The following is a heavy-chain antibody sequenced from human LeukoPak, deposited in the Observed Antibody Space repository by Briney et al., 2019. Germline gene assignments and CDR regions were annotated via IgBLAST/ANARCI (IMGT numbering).Heavy chain of an antibody. CDR1: GFTFSSNW. J-gene: IGHJ4*02. D-gene: IGHD1-1*01. Sequence: GGSLRLSCAASGFTFSSNWMSWVRQAPGKGLEWVANIKEDGTEKYYVDSVKGRFTISRDNAKNSLYLQMNSLRAEDTAVYYCARVRVGTTHFDYWGQGTLVTVSS. CDR2: IKEDGTEK. CDR3: ARVRVGTTHFDY. V-gene: IGHV3-7*01.